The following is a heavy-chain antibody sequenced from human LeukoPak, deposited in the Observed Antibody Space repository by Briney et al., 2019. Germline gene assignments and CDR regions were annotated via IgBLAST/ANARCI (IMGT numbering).Heavy chain of an antibody. Sequence: PGGSLRLSCAASGFTFSSYAMSWVRQAPGKGLEWVSAISGSGGSTYYADSVKGRFTISRDNSKNTLYLQMNSLRAEDTAVYYCAKGGLNYDSSGQNGPHGYWGQGTLVTVSS. J-gene: IGHJ4*02. CDR2: ISGSGGST. V-gene: IGHV3-23*01. CDR3: AKGGLNYDSSGQNGPHGY. CDR1: GFTFSSYA. D-gene: IGHD3-22*01.